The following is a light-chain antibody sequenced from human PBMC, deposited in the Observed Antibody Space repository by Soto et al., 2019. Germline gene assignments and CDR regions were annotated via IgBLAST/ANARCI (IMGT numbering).Light chain of an antibody. Sequence: QSALTQPASVSGYPGQWFTISCTGTSSDIGYYNYVSWYRQDTGKAPTLILYEVSNRPSGVSNRFSGSKSGNTASLTISGLQAEDEADYYCSSYARSRALVVFGGGTKVTVL. J-gene: IGLJ3*02. CDR3: SSYARSRALVV. CDR1: SSDIGYYNY. CDR2: EVS. V-gene: IGLV2-14*01.